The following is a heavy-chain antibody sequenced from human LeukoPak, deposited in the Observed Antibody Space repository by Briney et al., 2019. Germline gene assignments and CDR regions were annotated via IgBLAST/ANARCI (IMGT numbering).Heavy chain of an antibody. J-gene: IGHJ5*02. CDR3: AGTRGYSYGNWFDP. V-gene: IGHV4-38-2*02. Sequence: SETLSLTCTVSGYSISSGYYWGWIRQPPGKGLEWIGSIYHSGSTYYNPSLKSRVTISVDRSKNQFSLKLSSVTAADTAVYYCAGTRGYSYGNWFDPWGQGTLVTVSS. CDR1: GYSISSGYY. CDR2: IYHSGST. D-gene: IGHD5-18*01.